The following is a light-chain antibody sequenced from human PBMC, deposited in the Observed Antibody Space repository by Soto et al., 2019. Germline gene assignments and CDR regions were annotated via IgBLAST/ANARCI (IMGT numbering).Light chain of an antibody. CDR1: QGVSSY. CDR3: QQRSNWPPLT. J-gene: IGKJ2*01. CDR2: AAS. Sequence: EIVLTQSPATLSLSPGERATLSCRASQGVSSYLAWYQQKPGQAPRLLIYAASNRATGIPARFSGSGSGTDFTLTISSLEPEDFAVYYCQQRSNWPPLTFGQGTKLEIK. V-gene: IGKV3-11*01.